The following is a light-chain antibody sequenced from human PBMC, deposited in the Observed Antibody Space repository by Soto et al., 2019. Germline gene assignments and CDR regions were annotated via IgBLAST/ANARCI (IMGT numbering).Light chain of an antibody. Sequence: DIQMTQSPSTLSASVGDRVTITCRASQSISSWLAWYQQKPGTAPNLLIYKASTLQGGVPSRFSGSGSGTEFTLTISSLQPDDSAIYYRQQYTDNWTFGQGTKVDIK. CDR3: QQYTDNWT. CDR2: KAS. CDR1: QSISSW. V-gene: IGKV1-5*03. J-gene: IGKJ1*01.